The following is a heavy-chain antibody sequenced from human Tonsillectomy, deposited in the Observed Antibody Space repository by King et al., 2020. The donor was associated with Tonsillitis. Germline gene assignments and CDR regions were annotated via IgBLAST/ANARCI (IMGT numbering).Heavy chain of an antibody. CDR2: INHSGSA. V-gene: IGHV4-34*01. J-gene: IGHJ2*01. CDR1: GGSFSGYF. CDR3: ARGLIADYGEPVDFDL. Sequence: VQLQQWGAGMLKPSETLSLTCAVYGGSFSGYFWTWIRQSPGKGLEWIGEINHSGSATYTPSLTSRVTISIDTSTYQFSLELSSVTVADTAVYYCARGLIADYGEPVDFDLWGRGTLVTVSS. D-gene: IGHD4/OR15-4a*01.